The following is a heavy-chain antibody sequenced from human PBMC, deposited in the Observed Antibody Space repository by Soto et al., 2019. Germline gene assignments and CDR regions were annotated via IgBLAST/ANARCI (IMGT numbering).Heavy chain of an antibody. Sequence: QVQLVESGGGVVQPGRSLRLSCVASGFTFSTYGMHWVRQAPGKGLEWVAVISYNGGNKYYADAVKGRFTISRDNSQNTLYLQMSGLRTYDTAVYSCARDVSGGSRLGELSAYFDYWGQGTPVTVSS. CDR2: ISYNGGNK. J-gene: IGHJ4*02. V-gene: IGHV3-30*03. CDR3: ARDVSGGSRLGELSAYFDY. CDR1: GFTFSTYG. D-gene: IGHD3-16*02.